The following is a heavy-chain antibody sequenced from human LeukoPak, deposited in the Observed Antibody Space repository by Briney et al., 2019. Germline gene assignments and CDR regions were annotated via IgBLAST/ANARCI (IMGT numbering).Heavy chain of an antibody. V-gene: IGHV1-18*01. CDR3: ATVDSRWNYLEFSRRADGLDY. CDR1: GYTFTSYG. J-gene: IGHJ4*02. D-gene: IGHD1-7*01. Sequence: GASVKVSCKASGYTFTSYGISWVRQAPGQGLEWMGWISAYNGNTNYAQKLQGRVTMTTDTSTSTAYMELRSLRSDDTAVYYCATVDSRWNYLEFSRRADGLDYWGQGTLVTVSS. CDR2: ISAYNGNT.